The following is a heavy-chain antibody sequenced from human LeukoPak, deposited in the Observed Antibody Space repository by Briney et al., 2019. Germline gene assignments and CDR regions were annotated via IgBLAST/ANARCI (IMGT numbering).Heavy chain of an antibody. CDR1: GGSISSGGYY. D-gene: IGHD6-6*01. V-gene: IGHV4-30-2*02. CDR2: IYHSGST. J-gene: IGHJ4*02. CDR3: ARSFSSSSYYFDY. Sequence: SETQSLTCTVSGGSISSGGYYWSWIRQPPGKGLEWIGYIYHSGSTYYNPSLKSRVTISVDTSKNQFSLKLSSVTAADTAVYYCARSFSSSSYYFDYWGQGTLVTVSS.